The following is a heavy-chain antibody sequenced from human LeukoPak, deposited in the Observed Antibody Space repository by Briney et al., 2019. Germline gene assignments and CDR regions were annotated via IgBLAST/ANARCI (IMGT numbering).Heavy chain of an antibody. CDR3: ATRPITMVRGVINPAAFDI. D-gene: IGHD3-10*01. J-gene: IGHJ3*02. V-gene: IGHV3-21*01. CDR1: GFTFSSYS. CDR2: ISSSSSYI. Sequence: GGSLRLSCAASGFTFSSYSMNWIRQAPGKGLEWVSSISSSSSYIYYADSVKGRFTISRDNAKNSLYLQMNSLRAEDTAVYYCATRPITMVRGVINPAAFDIWGQGTMVTVSS.